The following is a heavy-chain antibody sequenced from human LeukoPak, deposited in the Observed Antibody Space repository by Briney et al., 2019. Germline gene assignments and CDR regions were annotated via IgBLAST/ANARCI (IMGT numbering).Heavy chain of an antibody. CDR1: GFTFSSYG. J-gene: IGHJ3*02. V-gene: IGHV3-NL1*01. CDR3: AKDGAGGSYSSFDI. Sequence: GGSLRLSCAASGFTFSSYGMHWVRQAPGKGLEWVSGTSPSGDITYYADSVKGRFTISRDNSKNTLYLQMNSLRAEDTAVYYCAKDGAGGSYSSFDIWGQGTMVTVSS. D-gene: IGHD1-26*01. CDR2: TSPSGDIT.